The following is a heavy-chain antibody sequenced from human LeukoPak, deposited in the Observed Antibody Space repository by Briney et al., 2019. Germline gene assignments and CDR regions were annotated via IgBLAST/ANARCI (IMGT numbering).Heavy chain of an antibody. Sequence: ASVKVSCKASGYTFNNYDINWLRQASGQGLEWMGWMQPNTGKTGYAQNSQGRVTMTSNTSISTAYMEVSSLRSDDTAVYYCARSAEISGYWPKVVVDVWGQGTTVTVSS. CDR2: MQPNTGKT. V-gene: IGHV1-8*01. CDR3: ARSAEISGYWPKVVVDV. J-gene: IGHJ6*02. D-gene: IGHD3-22*01. CDR1: GYTFNNYD.